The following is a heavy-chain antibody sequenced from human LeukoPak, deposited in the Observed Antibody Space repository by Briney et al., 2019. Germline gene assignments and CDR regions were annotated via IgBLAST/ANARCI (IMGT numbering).Heavy chain of an antibody. D-gene: IGHD2-2*01. Sequence: GGSLRLSCAASGFTFSRYWMSWVRQAPGKGLEWVANIKQDGIEKYYVDSVKGRFTISRDNAKNSLYLQINSLRAEDTAVYYCARVGCSSNSCYYYYYYGMDVWGQGTTVTVSS. J-gene: IGHJ6*02. CDR3: ARVGCSSNSCYYYYYYGMDV. CDR2: IKQDGIEK. CDR1: GFTFSRYW. V-gene: IGHV3-7*01.